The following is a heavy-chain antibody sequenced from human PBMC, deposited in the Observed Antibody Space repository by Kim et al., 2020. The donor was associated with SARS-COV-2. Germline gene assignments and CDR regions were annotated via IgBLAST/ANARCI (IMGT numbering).Heavy chain of an antibody. Sequence: ASVKVSCKASGYTFTSYAMHWVRQAPGQRLEWMGWINAGNGNTKYSQKFQGRVTITRDTSASTAYMELSSLRSEDTAVYYCARGGYSSGWYRDFDPWGQGTLVTVSS. CDR2: INAGNGNT. J-gene: IGHJ5*02. D-gene: IGHD6-19*01. CDR1: GYTFTSYA. CDR3: ARGGYSSGWYRDFDP. V-gene: IGHV1-3*01.